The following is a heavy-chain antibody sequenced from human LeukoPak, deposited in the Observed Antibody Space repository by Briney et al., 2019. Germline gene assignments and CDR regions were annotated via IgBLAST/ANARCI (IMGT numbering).Heavy chain of an antibody. V-gene: IGHV3-23*01. CDR2: ISGSGGST. J-gene: IGHJ4*02. CDR3: ARAYGYSYGYFFFVCPDY. Sequence: PGGSLRLSCAASGFTFSSYWMSWVRQAPGKGLEWVSAISGSGGSTYYADSVKGRFTISRDNSKNTLYLQMNSLRAEDTAVYYCARAYGYSYGYFFFVCPDYWGQGTLVTVSS. CDR1: GFTFSSYW. D-gene: IGHD5-18*01.